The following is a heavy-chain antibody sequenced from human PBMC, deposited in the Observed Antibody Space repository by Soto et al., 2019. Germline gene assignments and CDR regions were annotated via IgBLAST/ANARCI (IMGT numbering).Heavy chain of an antibody. Sequence: SETLSLTCSVSGGSFSSGNFIWSWVRQFPGKGLEWIGYINYSGTTYYNPSLRSRITMSVDTSKNQFSLNLSSVTAADTAVYYCARDHKWDGMDVWGQGTTVTVSS. CDR1: GGSFSSGNFI. V-gene: IGHV4-31*03. CDR3: ARDHKWDGMDV. J-gene: IGHJ6*02. CDR2: INYSGTT. D-gene: IGHD1-26*01.